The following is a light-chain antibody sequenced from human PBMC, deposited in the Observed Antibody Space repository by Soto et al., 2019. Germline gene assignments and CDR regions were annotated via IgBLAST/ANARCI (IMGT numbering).Light chain of an antibody. V-gene: IGKV2-24*01. CDR3: MQTAQFPYT. CDR1: QSLVHSDGNTY. J-gene: IGKJ2*01. CDR2: KLS. Sequence: DIVMTQTPLSSPVTLGQPASISCRSSQSLVHSDGNTYLSWLQQRPGQPPRLRIYKLSNRFSGVTDRFSGSGAGTDFTLKISRVEAEDVGVYYCMQTAQFPYTFGQGTKLEIK.